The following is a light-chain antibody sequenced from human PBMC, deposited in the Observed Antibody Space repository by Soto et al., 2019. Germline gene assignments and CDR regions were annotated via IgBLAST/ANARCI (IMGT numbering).Light chain of an antibody. CDR1: NRGVGSYNL. CDR2: EVR. CDR3: SSYTTTSSLV. Sequence: QSVLTQPASVSGAPGQSITIACTGTNRGVGSYNLVSWYQQRPGEAPKLIISEVRNRPSAMSYRFSGAKSGNTASLTISGLHAEDEADYYCSSYTTTSSLVFGGGTTVTVL. J-gene: IGLJ3*02. V-gene: IGLV2-14*01.